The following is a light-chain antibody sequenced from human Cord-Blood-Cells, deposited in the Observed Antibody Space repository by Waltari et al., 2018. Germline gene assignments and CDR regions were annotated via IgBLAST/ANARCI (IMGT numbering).Light chain of an antibody. CDR2: LGS. V-gene: IGKV2-28*01. CDR1: QSLLHSNGYNY. Sequence: DIVMTQSPLSLPVTPGEPASISCRSSQSLLHSNGYNYLDWYLQKPGQSPQLLIYLGSNRASGVPYRFRGIGSGTDFTLKISRVEAEDVGVYYCMQALQTPRTFGQGTKVEIK. CDR3: MQALQTPRT. J-gene: IGKJ1*01.